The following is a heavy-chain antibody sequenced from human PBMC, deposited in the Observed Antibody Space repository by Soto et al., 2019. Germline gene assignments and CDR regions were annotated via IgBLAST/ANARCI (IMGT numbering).Heavy chain of an antibody. CDR2: ISYDGSNK. CDR1: GFTFSSYA. Sequence: GGSLRLSCAASGFTFSSYAMHWVRQAPGKGLEWVAVISYDGSNKYYADSVKGRFTISRDNSKNTLYLQMNSLRAEDTAVYYCARDRRTNWGSWDAFDIWGQGTMVTVSS. V-gene: IGHV3-30*04. J-gene: IGHJ3*02. CDR3: ARDRRTNWGSWDAFDI. D-gene: IGHD7-27*01.